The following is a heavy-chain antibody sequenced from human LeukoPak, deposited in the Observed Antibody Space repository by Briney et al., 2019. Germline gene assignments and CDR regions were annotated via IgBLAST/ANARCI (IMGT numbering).Heavy chain of an antibody. CDR2: IASDGSST. Sequence: GGSLRLSCAASGFTFSSYWMNWVHQAPGKGLVWVSRIASDGSSTTYADSVKGRFSISRDNAKNTLYLQMNSLRVEDTAVYYCARGRPHGNDYWGQGTLVTVSS. D-gene: IGHD4-23*01. J-gene: IGHJ4*02. CDR1: GFTFSSYW. CDR3: ARGRPHGNDY. V-gene: IGHV3-74*01.